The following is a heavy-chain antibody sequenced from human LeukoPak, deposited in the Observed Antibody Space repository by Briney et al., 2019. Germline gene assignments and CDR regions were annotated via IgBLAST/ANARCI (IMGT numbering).Heavy chain of an antibody. Sequence: PSQTLSLTCTVSGGSISSGSYYWSWIRQPAGKGLEWIGRIYTSGSTNYNPSLKSRVTISVDTSKNQFSLKLSSVTAADTAVYYCARHANTPFTFDIWGQGTMVTVSS. CDR2: IYTSGST. CDR1: GGSISSGSYY. CDR3: ARHANTPFTFDI. J-gene: IGHJ3*02. V-gene: IGHV4-61*02. D-gene: IGHD3-16*01.